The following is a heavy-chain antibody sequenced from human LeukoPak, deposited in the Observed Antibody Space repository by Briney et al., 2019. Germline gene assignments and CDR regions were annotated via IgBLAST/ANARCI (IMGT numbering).Heavy chain of an antibody. Sequence: PGGSLRLACAASGFTFSSYGMHWVRQAPSKGLEWVAFIRYDGSNKYYADSVKGRFTISRDNSKNTLYLQMNSLRAEDTAVYYCAKEKGYKNWNPLFDYWGQGTLVTVSS. D-gene: IGHD1-1*01. CDR1: GFTFSSYG. J-gene: IGHJ4*02. V-gene: IGHV3-30*02. CDR3: AKEKGYKNWNPLFDY. CDR2: IRYDGSNK.